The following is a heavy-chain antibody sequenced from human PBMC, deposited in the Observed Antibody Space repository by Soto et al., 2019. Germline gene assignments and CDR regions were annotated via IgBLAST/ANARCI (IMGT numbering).Heavy chain of an antibody. V-gene: IGHV1-69*13. CDR1: GGTFSSYA. CDR2: IIPIFGTA. D-gene: IGHD2-2*01. CDR3: ARDHPQARTSDIVVVPAAIGAFDI. Sequence: ASVKVSCKASGGTFSSYAISWVRQAPAQGLEWMGGIIPIFGTANYAQKFQGRVTITADESTSTAYMELSSLRSEDTAVYYCARDHPQARTSDIVVVPAAIGAFDIWGQGTMVTVSS. J-gene: IGHJ3*02.